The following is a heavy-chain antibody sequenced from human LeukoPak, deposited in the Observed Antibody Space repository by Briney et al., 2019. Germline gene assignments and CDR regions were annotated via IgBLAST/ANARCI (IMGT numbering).Heavy chain of an antibody. J-gene: IGHJ3*02. CDR3: ARDFLAELDAFDI. CDR2: INPSGGST. D-gene: IGHD2/OR15-2a*01. Sequence: ASVKVSCKASGYTFTRYYMHWVRQAPAQGLEWMGIINPSGGSTSYAQKFQGRVTMTRDTSTSTVYMELSSLRSEDTAVYYCARDFLAELDAFDIWGQGTMVTVSS. V-gene: IGHV1-46*01. CDR1: GYTFTRYY.